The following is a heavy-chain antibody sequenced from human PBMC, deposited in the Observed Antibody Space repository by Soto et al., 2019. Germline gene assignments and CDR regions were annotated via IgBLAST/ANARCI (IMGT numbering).Heavy chain of an antibody. V-gene: IGHV4-39*01. Sequence: SETLSLTCSVSGSSISSFTYYWGWIRQPPGKGLEWIGTVYYNENTYYNPSLKSRVTITVDTAKNQFSLNLRSVTAADTAMYFCARRERYYGSPGWFDPWGPGTLVTVSS. CDR2: VYYNENT. J-gene: IGHJ5*02. D-gene: IGHD3-10*01. CDR3: ARRERYYGSPGWFDP. CDR1: GSSISSFTYY.